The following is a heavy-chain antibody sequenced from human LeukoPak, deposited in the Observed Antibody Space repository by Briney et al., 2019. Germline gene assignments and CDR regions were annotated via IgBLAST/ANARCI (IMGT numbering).Heavy chain of an antibody. CDR1: GYSFSNYW. D-gene: IGHD6-6*01. V-gene: IGHV5-51*01. Sequence: GESLKISCRGSGYSFSNYWVGWVRQMPGKGLEWMGIIYPGDSDTKYSPSFQGQVTISADKSISTAYLQWSSLKASDTAIYYCARPGSSTIDYWGQGTLVTVSS. CDR3: ARPGSSTIDY. CDR2: IYPGDSDT. J-gene: IGHJ4*02.